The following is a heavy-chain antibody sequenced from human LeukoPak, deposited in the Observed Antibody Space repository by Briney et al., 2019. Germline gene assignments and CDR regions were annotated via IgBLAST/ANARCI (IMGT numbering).Heavy chain of an antibody. J-gene: IGHJ4*02. V-gene: IGHV1-2*06. CDR3: ATAKTNAPNTLDY. CDR2: IHPNSGGT. CDR1: GYTFTGYY. Sequence: ASVKDSCKASGYTFTGYYMHWVRQAPGQGLEWMGRIHPNSGGTNYAQKFQGRVTVTRDMSIGTAYMELSRLRSDDTAFYYCATAKTNAPNTLDYWGQGTLVTVSS. D-gene: IGHD2-8*01.